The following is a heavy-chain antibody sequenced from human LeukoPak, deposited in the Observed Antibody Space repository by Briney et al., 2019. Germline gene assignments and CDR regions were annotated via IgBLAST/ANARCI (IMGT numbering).Heavy chain of an antibody. V-gene: IGHV3-30*04. J-gene: IGHJ4*02. D-gene: IGHD6-13*01. CDR3: ARHGIAAADFDY. CDR2: ISYDGSNK. CDR1: GFTFSSYV. Sequence: GRSLRLSCAASGFTFSSYVMHWVRQAPGKGLEWVAVISYDGSNKYYADSVKGRFTISRDNSKNTLYLQMNSLRAEDTAVYYCARHGIAAADFDYWGQGTLVTVSS.